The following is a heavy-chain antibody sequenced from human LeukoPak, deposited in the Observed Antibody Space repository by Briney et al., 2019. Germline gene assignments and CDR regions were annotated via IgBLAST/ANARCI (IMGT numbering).Heavy chain of an antibody. J-gene: IGHJ4*02. CDR3: AREVPSGSYRGGFDY. Sequence: ASVKVSCKASGYTFTGYYMHWVRQAPGQGLEWMGWINPNSGGTNYAQKFQGRVTMTTDTSTSTAYMELRSLRSDDTAVYYCAREVPSGSYRGGFDYWGQGTLVTVSS. D-gene: IGHD1-26*01. V-gene: IGHV1-2*02. CDR2: INPNSGGT. CDR1: GYTFTGYY.